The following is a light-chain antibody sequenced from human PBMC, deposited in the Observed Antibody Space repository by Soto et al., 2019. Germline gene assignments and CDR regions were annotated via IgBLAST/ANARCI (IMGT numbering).Light chain of an antibody. CDR3: HQCSNWPYT. CDR2: DAS. CDR1: QSVYSS. Sequence: EIVLTQSPATLSLSPGERATLSCRASQSVYSSLAWYQQKPGQAPRLLIYDASNRATGVPGRFSGSGSGTDFTLTIRSLEPEDFAVYYCHQCSNWPYTFGQGTKLEIK. V-gene: IGKV3-11*01. J-gene: IGKJ2*01.